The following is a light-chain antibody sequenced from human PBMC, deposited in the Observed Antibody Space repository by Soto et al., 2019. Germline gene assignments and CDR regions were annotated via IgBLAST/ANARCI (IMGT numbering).Light chain of an antibody. J-gene: IGKJ5*01. CDR2: GAS. CDR3: QQRSDWPIT. Sequence: EIVLTQSPATLSLSPGERATLSCRASHNIASYLAWYQQKPGQAPSLLIYGASNRATGIPARFSGSGSGTDFTITSSILEHEDVAVYYCQQRSDWPITFGQGTRLEIK. CDR1: HNIASY. V-gene: IGKV3-11*01.